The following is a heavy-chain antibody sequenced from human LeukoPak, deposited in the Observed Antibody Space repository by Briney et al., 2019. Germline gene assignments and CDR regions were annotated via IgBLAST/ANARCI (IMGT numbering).Heavy chain of an antibody. CDR1: GYTFVGHY. J-gene: IGHJ6*01. D-gene: IGHD7-27*01. V-gene: IGHV1-2*06. CDR3: ARDLGITGDLMDV. Sequence: GASVKVSCKASGYTFVGHYMHWVRQAPGQGLEWMGRIIPNSGVTNLPQKFQGRVTMTRDTYISTIYMELSRLTSDDTAIYYCARDLGITGDLMDVWGQGTTVIVSS. CDR2: IIPNSGVT.